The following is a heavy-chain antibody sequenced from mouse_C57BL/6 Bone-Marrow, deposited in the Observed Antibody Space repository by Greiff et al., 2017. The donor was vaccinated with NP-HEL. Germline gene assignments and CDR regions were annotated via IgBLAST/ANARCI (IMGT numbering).Heavy chain of an antibody. Sequence: EVQRVESGPGLVKPSQSLSLTCSVTGYSITSGYYWNWIRQFPGNKLEWMGYISYDGSNNYNPSLKNRISITRDTSKNQFFLKLNSVTTEDTATYYCARDFLYDGDYWGQGTTLTVSS. J-gene: IGHJ2*01. CDR2: ISYDGSN. D-gene: IGHD2-3*01. CDR3: ARDFLYDGDY. V-gene: IGHV3-6*01. CDR1: GYSITSGYY.